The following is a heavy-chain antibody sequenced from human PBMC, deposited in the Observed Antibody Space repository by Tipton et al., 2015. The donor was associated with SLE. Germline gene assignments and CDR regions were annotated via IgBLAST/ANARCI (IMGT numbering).Heavy chain of an antibody. CDR2: IKQDGSEK. J-gene: IGHJ6*02. V-gene: IGHV3-7*01. CDR1: GFTFSSYW. D-gene: IGHD6-13*01. CDR3: ARVPGAYSSSWYSTAGYYYYGMDV. Sequence: SLRLSCAASGFTFSSYWMSWVRQAPGKGLEWVANIKQDGSEKYYVDSVKGRFTISRDNAKNSLYLQMNSLRAEDTAVYYCARVPGAYSSSWYSTAGYYYYGMDVWSQGTTVTVSS.